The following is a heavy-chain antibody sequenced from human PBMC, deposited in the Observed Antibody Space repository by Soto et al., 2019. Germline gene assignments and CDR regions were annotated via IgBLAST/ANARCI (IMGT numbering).Heavy chain of an antibody. CDR2: INTNTGNP. D-gene: IGHD6-13*01. CDR1: GYTFTSYA. Sequence: GASVKVSCKASGYTFTSYAMNWVRQAPGQGLEWMGWINTNTGNPTYAQGFTGRFVFSLDTSVSTAYLQICSLKAEDTAVYYCARDQAAAVTNWFDPWGQGTLVTVSS. CDR3: ARDQAAAVTNWFDP. J-gene: IGHJ5*02. V-gene: IGHV7-4-1*01.